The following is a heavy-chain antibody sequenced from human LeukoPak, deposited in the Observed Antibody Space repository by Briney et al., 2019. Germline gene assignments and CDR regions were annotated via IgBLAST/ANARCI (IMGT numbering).Heavy chain of an antibody. CDR2: INPSGGST. V-gene: IGHV1-46*01. CDR3: ASYKYGDYDYYYYGMDV. CDR1: GYTFTSYY. J-gene: IGHJ6*02. Sequence: EASVKVSCKASGYTFTSYYIHWVRQAPGQGLEWMGIINPSGGSTSYAQKFQGRVTITADKSTSTAYMELSSLRSEDTAVYYCASYKYGDYDYYYYGMDVWGQGTTVTVSS. D-gene: IGHD4-17*01.